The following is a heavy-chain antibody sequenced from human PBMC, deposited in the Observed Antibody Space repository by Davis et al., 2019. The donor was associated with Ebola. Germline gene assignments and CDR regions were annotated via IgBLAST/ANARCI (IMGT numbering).Heavy chain of an antibody. CDR1: GYTFTSYD. Sequence: ASVKVSCKASGYTFTSYDINWVRQAPGQGLEWMGWMNPNSGNTGYAQKFQGRVTMTRNTSISTAYMELRSLRSDDTAVYYCARSRITIAPHNWFDPWGQGTLVTVSS. CDR3: ARSRITIAPHNWFDP. V-gene: IGHV1-8*01. J-gene: IGHJ5*02. D-gene: IGHD3-9*01. CDR2: MNPNSGNT.